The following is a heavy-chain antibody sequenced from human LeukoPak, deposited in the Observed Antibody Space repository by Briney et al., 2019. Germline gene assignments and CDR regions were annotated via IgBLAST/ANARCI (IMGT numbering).Heavy chain of an antibody. Sequence: ASVKVSCKASGYTFTGYYMHWVRQAPGQGLEWTGWINPNSGGTNYAQKFQGRVTMTRDTSISTAYMELSRLRSDDTAVYYCARGGKASYYDSSGTHDAFDIWGQGSLVTVSS. J-gene: IGHJ3*02. CDR1: GYTFTGYY. V-gene: IGHV1-2*02. D-gene: IGHD3-22*01. CDR3: ARGGKASYYDSSGTHDAFDI. CDR2: INPNSGGT.